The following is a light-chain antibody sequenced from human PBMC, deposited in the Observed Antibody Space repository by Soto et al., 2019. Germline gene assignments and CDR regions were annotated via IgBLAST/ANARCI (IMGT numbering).Light chain of an antibody. Sequence: QSVLTQPPSASGSRGQSVTISCTGTSSDVGGYNYVSWYQQHPGKAPKLMIYEVSKRPSGVPDRFSGSKSGNTASLTVSGLQAGDEADYYCSSYAGSNNLGVFGGGTKLTVL. J-gene: IGLJ3*02. CDR3: SSYAGSNNLGV. CDR2: EVS. V-gene: IGLV2-8*01. CDR1: SSDVGGYNY.